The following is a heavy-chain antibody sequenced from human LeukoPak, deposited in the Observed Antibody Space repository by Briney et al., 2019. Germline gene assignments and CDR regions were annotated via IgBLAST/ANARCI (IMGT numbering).Heavy chain of an antibody. V-gene: IGHV3-7*01. J-gene: IGHJ4*02. CDR2: INQDGSEK. CDR1: GFTFSNYW. Sequence: GGSLRLSCAASGFTFSNYWMSWVRQAPGKGLEWVANINQDGSEKYYVDSVKGRFIISRDNAKNSLSLQMNSLRVEDTAVYYCVGASTSSSSDKSVGYWGQGTLVTVSS. CDR3: VGASTSSSSDKSVGY. D-gene: IGHD6-6*01.